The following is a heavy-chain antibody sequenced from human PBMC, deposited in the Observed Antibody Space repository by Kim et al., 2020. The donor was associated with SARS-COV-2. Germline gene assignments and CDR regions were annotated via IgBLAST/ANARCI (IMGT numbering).Heavy chain of an antibody. CDR3: ARDFSVGEPNNWFDP. D-gene: IGHD3-10*01. J-gene: IGHJ5*02. V-gene: IGHV1-46*01. Sequence: KFQGRVTMTRDTSTSTVYMELSSLRSEDTAVYYCARDFSVGEPNNWFDPWGQGTLVTVSS.